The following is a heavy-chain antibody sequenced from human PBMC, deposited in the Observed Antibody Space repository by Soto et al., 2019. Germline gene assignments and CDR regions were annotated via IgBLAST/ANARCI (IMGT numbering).Heavy chain of an antibody. CDR1: GFTLSSYA. V-gene: IGHV3-23*01. CDR3: AKGTAVALYNWFDP. J-gene: IGHJ5*02. D-gene: IGHD6-19*01. Sequence: GGSLRLSCAASGFTLSSYAMSWVRQAPGKGLEWVSAISGSGGSTYYADSVKGRFTISRDNSKNTLYLQMNSLRAEDTAVYYCAKGTAVALYNWFDPWGQGTLVTVSS. CDR2: ISGSGGST.